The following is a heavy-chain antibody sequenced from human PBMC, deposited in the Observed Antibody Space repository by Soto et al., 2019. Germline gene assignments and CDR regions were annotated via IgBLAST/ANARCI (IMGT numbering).Heavy chain of an antibody. J-gene: IGHJ4*02. CDR2: INPNSGGT. Sequence: GASVKVSCKASGYTFTGYYMHWVRQAPGQGLEWMGWINPNSGGTNYAQKFQGWVTMTRDTSISTAYMELSRLRSDDTAVYYCARGGLRYFDWLGSNFDYWGQGTLVTV. CDR1: GYTFTGYY. CDR3: ARGGLRYFDWLGSNFDY. V-gene: IGHV1-2*04. D-gene: IGHD3-9*01.